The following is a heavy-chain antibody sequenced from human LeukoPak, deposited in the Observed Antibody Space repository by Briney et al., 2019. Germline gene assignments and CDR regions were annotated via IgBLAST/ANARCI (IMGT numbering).Heavy chain of an antibody. J-gene: IGHJ5*02. CDR1: GFTFSSYG. Sequence: GRSLRLSCAASGFTFSSYGMHWVRQAPGKGLEWVAVIWYDGSNKYYADSVKGRFTISRDNSKNTLYLQMNSLRAEDTAVYYCAKDRAAAGTEWFDPWGQGTLVTVSS. V-gene: IGHV3-33*06. D-gene: IGHD6-13*01. CDR2: IWYDGSNK. CDR3: AKDRAAAGTEWFDP.